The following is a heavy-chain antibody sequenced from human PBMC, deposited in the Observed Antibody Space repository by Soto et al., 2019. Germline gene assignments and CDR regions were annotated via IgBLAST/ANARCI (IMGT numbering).Heavy chain of an antibody. CDR2: IVVGSGNT. J-gene: IGHJ6*02. V-gene: IGHV1-58*01. Sequence: SVKVSCKASGFTFTSSAVQWVRQARGQRLEWIGWIVVGSGNTNYAQKFQERVTITRDMSTSTAYMELSSLRSEDTAVYYCAAAPLPGYYGMDVWGQGTTVTVSS. CDR1: GFTFTSSA. CDR3: AAAPLPGYYGMDV.